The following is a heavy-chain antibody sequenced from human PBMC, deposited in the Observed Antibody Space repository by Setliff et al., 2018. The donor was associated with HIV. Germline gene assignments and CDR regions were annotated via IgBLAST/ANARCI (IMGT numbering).Heavy chain of an antibody. CDR3: AGDHNSWTLHAFDL. J-gene: IGHJ3*01. Sequence: PSETLSLTCTVSSDPINSHYWTWIRQPPGEGLEWIGHISYNEYTNYNPSLKSRVTISLDTSKKHCTLNLYSMTAADTAVYYCAGDHNSWTLHAFDLWGQGTRVT. D-gene: IGHD1-26*01. CDR2: ISYNEYT. V-gene: IGHV4-59*11. CDR1: SDPINSHY.